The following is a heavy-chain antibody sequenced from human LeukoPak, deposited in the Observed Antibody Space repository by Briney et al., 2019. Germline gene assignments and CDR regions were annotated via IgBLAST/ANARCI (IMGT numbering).Heavy chain of an antibody. CDR1: GFTFSSYS. V-gene: IGHV3-21*01. D-gene: IGHD3-9*01. Sequence: GGSLSLSCAASGFTFSSYSMNWVRQAPGKGLEWVSSIRTSSSYIYYADSVKGRFTISRDNTKNSLYLQMNSLRAEDTAVYYCARCLEGGDILTGSGYWGQGTLVTVSS. CDR2: IRTSSSYI. CDR3: ARCLEGGDILTGSGY. J-gene: IGHJ4*02.